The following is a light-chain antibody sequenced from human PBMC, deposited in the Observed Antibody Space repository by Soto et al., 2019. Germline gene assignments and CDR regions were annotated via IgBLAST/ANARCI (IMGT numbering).Light chain of an antibody. CDR3: QQYDKWPRWT. V-gene: IGKV3-15*01. CDR1: QSVNRK. J-gene: IGKJ1*01. Sequence: EIVITQSPATLSVSPGETATLSCRASQSVNRKVAWYQQKPGQPPRLLIYGASTGATDIPDRFSGSGSGTEFTLTISSLXSEDFAVYYCQQYDKWPRWTFGQGTKVDIK. CDR2: GAS.